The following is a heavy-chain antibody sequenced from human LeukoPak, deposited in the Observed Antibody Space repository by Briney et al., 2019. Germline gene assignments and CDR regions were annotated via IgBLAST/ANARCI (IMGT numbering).Heavy chain of an antibody. CDR2: IRGDNGNT. Sequence: ASVKVSCKASGYTFSNYGISWVRPAPGQGLEWVGWIRGDNGNTNYAQKLQGRVTMTTDTSTSTAYMELRSLRSDDTAVYYCAGDYPVANYFDYWGQGTLVTVSS. CDR3: AGDYPVANYFDY. CDR1: GYTFSNYG. D-gene: IGHD4-23*01. V-gene: IGHV1-18*01. J-gene: IGHJ4*02.